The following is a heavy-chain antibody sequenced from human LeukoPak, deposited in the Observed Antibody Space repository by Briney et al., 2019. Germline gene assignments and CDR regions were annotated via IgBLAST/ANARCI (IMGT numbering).Heavy chain of an antibody. V-gene: IGHV5-51*01. Sequence: GESLKISCKGSGYSFTYYWIAWVRQMPGKGLEWMEIIYPGDSDTRYSPSFQGQVTISVDKSVSAAYLQWSSLKASDTAMYYCASPPTRECSSISCPLSYWGQGTLVTVSS. CDR2: IYPGDSDT. CDR3: ASPPTRECSSISCPLSY. D-gene: IGHD2-2*01. J-gene: IGHJ4*02. CDR1: GYSFTYYW.